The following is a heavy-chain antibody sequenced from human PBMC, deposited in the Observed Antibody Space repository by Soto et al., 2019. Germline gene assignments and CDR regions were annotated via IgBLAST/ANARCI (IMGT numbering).Heavy chain of an antibody. D-gene: IGHD2-8*01. J-gene: IGHJ4*02. V-gene: IGHV3-23*01. CDR2: ISGSGGST. CDR1: GFTFSSYA. CDR3: AKDLDPHTCMTPPVFGH. Sequence: PGGSLRLSCAASGFTFSSYAMSWVRQAPGKGLEWVSAISGSGGSTYYADSVKGRFTISRDNSKNTLYLQMNSLRAEDTAVYYCAKDLDPHTCMTPPVFGHWGQGTLVTVSS.